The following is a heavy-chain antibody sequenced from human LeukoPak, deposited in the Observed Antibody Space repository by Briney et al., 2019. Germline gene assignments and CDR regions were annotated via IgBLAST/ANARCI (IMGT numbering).Heavy chain of an antibody. CDR3: ARDAGNYRSGGLDY. J-gene: IGHJ4*02. D-gene: IGHD3-10*01. V-gene: IGHV4-4*07. Sequence: SETLSLTCSVAGDSISTYYWSWIRQPAGEGLEWIGRIYSTGSTNYNPSLKSRVTMSVDTSKTQFSLKLSSVTAADTAVYYCARDAGNYRSGGLDYWGQGTLVTVSS. CDR1: GDSISTYY. CDR2: IYSTGST.